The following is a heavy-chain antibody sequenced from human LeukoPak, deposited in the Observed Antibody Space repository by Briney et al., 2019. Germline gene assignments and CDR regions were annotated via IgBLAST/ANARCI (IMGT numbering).Heavy chain of an antibody. D-gene: IGHD1-26*01. J-gene: IGHJ4*02. CDR2: IYYSGST. CDR1: GGSISSSSYY. CDR3: ARDLGTATRWWEVLFIG. Sequence: SETLSLTCTVSGGSISSSSYYWGWIRQPPGKGLEWIGSIYYSGSTYYNPSLKSRVTISVDTSKNQFSLNLTSVTAADTAVYYCARDLGTATRWWEVLFIGWGQGTLVTVSS. V-gene: IGHV4-39*07.